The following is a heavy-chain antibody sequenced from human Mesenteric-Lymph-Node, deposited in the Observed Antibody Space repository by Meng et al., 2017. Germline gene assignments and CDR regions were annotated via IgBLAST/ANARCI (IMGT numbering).Heavy chain of an antibody. Sequence: GESLKISCAASGFTFSSYAMSWVRQAPGKGLEWVSAISGSGGSTYYADSVKGRFTISRDNAKNSLYLQMNSLRAEDTAVYYCARVLRIAVAGTLYSFDYWGQGTLVTVSS. J-gene: IGHJ4*02. CDR1: GFTFSSYA. CDR2: ISGSGGST. CDR3: ARVLRIAVAGTLYSFDY. D-gene: IGHD6-19*01. V-gene: IGHV3-23*01.